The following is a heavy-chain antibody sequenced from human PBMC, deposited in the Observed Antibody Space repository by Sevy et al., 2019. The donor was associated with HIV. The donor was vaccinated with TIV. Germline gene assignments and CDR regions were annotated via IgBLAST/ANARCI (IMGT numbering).Heavy chain of an antibody. J-gene: IGHJ6*02. D-gene: IGHD2-15*01. CDR1: GYTFTSYG. CDR2: ISAYNGNT. CDR3: ARGAVVVVAATNYYYYGMDV. V-gene: IGHV1-18*01. Sequence: ASVKVSCKASGYTFTSYGISWVRQAPGQGLEWMGWISAYNGNTKYAQKVQGRVTMTTDTSTSTAYMELRSLRSDDTALYYCARGAVVVVAATNYYYYGMDVWGQGTTVTVSS.